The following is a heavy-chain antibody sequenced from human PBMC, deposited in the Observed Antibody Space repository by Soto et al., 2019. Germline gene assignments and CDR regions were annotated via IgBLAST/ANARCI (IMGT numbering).Heavy chain of an antibody. CDR2: ISSSSSTI. D-gene: IGHD4-17*01. CDR1: GFTFSSYS. Sequence: PGGSLRLSCAASGFTFSSYSMNWVRQAPGKGLEWVSYISSSSSTIYYADSVKGRFTISRDNAKNSLYLQMNSLRDEDTAVYYCARDYDYGGNSDGGDYYYYYGMDVWGQGTTVTVS. CDR3: ARDYDYGGNSDGGDYYYYYGMDV. J-gene: IGHJ6*02. V-gene: IGHV3-48*02.